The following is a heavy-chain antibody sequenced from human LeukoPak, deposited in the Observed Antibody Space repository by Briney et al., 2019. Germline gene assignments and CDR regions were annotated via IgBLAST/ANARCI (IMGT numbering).Heavy chain of an antibody. CDR2: IYSGGDT. CDR3: ARLEKWPGLHDY. D-gene: IGHD5-12*01. CDR1: GGSISSSSYY. J-gene: IGHJ4*02. Sequence: PSETLSLTCTVSGGSISSSSYYWGWIRQVPGKGLEWVSVIYSGGDTYYADSVRGRFTISRDNSKNTLDLQMNSLKAEDTAVYYCARLEKWPGLHDYWGQGTLVIVSS. V-gene: IGHV3-53*01.